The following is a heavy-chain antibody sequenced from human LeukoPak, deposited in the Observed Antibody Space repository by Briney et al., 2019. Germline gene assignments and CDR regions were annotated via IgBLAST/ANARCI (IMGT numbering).Heavy chain of an antibody. V-gene: IGHV4-59*12. CDR2: IYYSGST. D-gene: IGHD3-16*02. CDR3: ARSNYVWGSYPTPLDAFDI. CDR1: GGSISSYY. Sequence: SETLSLTCTVSGGSISSYYWSWIRQPPGKGLEWIGYIYYSGSTNYNPSLKSRVTLLVDTSKNQFSLKLSSVTAADTAVYYCARSNYVWGSYPTPLDAFDIWGQGTMVTVSS. J-gene: IGHJ3*02.